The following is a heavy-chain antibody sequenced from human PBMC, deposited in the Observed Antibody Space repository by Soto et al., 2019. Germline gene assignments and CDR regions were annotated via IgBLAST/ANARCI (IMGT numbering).Heavy chain of an antibody. CDR2: ISGSGSGT. CDR3: AKDGAGTTHPFYFDY. J-gene: IGHJ4*02. CDR1: GFTFSSNA. D-gene: IGHD1-1*01. Sequence: GGSLRLSCAASGFTFSSNAMNWVRQAPGKGLEWITAISGSGSGTYYADSVKGRFTISRDNSKNTLYLQMNSLRAEDAAVYYCAKDGAGTTHPFYFDYWGQGTLVTVAS. V-gene: IGHV3-23*01.